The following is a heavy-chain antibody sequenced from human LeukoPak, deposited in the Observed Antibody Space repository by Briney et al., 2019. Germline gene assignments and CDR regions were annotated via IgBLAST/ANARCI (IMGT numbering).Heavy chain of an antibody. Sequence: SSVKVSCKASGYTFTGYYMHWVRQAPAQGLEGMGWINLNSGGTNYAQKFQGWVTMTRDTSISTAYMELSRLRSEDTAVYYCARAGAETITMGRGAMPSDYWGQGTLVTFAS. CDR1: GYTFTGYY. D-gene: IGHD3-10*01. CDR2: INLNSGGT. J-gene: IGHJ4*02. V-gene: IGHV1-2*04. CDR3: ARAGAETITMGRGAMPSDY.